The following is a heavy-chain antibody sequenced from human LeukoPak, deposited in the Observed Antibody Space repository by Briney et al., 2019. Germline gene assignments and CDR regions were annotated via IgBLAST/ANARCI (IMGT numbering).Heavy chain of an antibody. V-gene: IGHV3-52*01. CDR3: ARGGGSGPLDY. CDR1: GFTFSSSW. Sequence: GGSLRLSCAASGFTFSSSWMHWVCQAPEKGLEWVADIKCDGSEKYYVDSVKGRFTISRDNSKNTLYLQMNSLRAEDTAVYYCARGGGSGPLDYWGQGTLVTVSS. D-gene: IGHD3-10*01. J-gene: IGHJ4*02. CDR2: IKCDGSEK.